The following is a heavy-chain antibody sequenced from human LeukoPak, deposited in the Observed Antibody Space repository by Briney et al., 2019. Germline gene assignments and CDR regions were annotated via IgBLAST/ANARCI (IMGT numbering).Heavy chain of an antibody. D-gene: IGHD6-13*01. CDR2: ISAYNGDT. J-gene: IGHJ3*02. Sequence: ASVKVSCKASGYIFTSYGISWVRPAPGQGFEWMGWISAYNGDTNNAQKLQGRVTMTTDTSTTTGYMELRSLRSDDTAVYYCARVGRYSSSWPPEGDDAFDIWGQGTMVIVSS. CDR3: ARVGRYSSSWPPEGDDAFDI. CDR1: GYIFTSYG. V-gene: IGHV1-18*04.